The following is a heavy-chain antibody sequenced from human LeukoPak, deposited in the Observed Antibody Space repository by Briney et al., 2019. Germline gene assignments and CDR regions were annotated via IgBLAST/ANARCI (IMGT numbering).Heavy chain of an antibody. V-gene: IGHV3-11*04. CDR2: LSGRSYNI. Sequence: NPGGSLRLSCAASGFTFSDYYMNWIRQAPGKGLEWISYLSGRSYNIDYADSVKGRFTISRDNAKNSLYLQMNSLRAEDTAVYYCASGGDGYNPEGSPGLFDYWGQGTLATVSS. CDR3: ASGGDGYNPEGSPGLFDY. CDR1: GFTFSDYY. D-gene: IGHD5-24*01. J-gene: IGHJ4*02.